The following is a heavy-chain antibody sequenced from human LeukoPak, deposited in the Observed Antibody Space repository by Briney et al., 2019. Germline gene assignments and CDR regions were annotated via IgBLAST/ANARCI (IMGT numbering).Heavy chain of an antibody. V-gene: IGHV4-61*02. D-gene: IGHD3-10*01. CDR2: IYTSGST. CDR1: GDSISSARYY. Sequence: RPSETLSLTCSVSGDSISSARYYWSWIRQPAGKGLEWIGRIYTSGSTDYNPSLKSRVAISVDTSKNQFSLKLSSVTAADTAVYYCARGGGSGIDFYYFDYWGQGTLVTVSS. CDR3: ARGGGSGIDFYYFDY. J-gene: IGHJ4*02.